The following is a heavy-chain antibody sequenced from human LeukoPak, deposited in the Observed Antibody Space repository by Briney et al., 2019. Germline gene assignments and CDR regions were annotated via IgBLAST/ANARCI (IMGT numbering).Heavy chain of an antibody. CDR2: IYYSGST. Sequence: KPSETLSLTCTVSGGSISSYYWSWIRQPPGKGLEWIGYIYYSGSTNYNPSLKSRVTISVDTSKNQFSLKLSSVTAADTAVYYCARATQQLVLEFDYWGQGTLVTVSS. J-gene: IGHJ4*02. CDR3: ARATQQLVLEFDY. V-gene: IGHV4-59*01. CDR1: GGSISSYY. D-gene: IGHD6-13*01.